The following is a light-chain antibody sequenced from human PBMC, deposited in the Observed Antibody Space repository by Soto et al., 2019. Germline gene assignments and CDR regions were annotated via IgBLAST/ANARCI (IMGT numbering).Light chain of an antibody. V-gene: IGKV3-20*01. CDR1: QSVSSSY. CDR3: QQYGSSPWT. Sequence: EIVLTQSPGTLSLSPGERATLSCRASQSVSSSYLAWYQQKPGQAPRPLIYGASSRAIGIPDRFSGSGSGTDFTLTISRLEPEDFAVDYCQQYGSSPWTFGQGTK. CDR2: GAS. J-gene: IGKJ1*01.